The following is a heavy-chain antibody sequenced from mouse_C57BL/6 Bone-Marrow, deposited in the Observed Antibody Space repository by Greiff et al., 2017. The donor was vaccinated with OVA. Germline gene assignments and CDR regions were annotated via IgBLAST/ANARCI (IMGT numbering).Heavy chain of an antibody. CDR2: IHPNSGST. J-gene: IGHJ4*01. CDR3: ARDDFYAMDY. V-gene: IGHV1-64*01. CDR1: GYTFTSYW. Sequence: VKLQQPGAELVKPGASVKLSCKASGYTFTSYWMHWVKQRPGQGLEWIGMIHPNSGSTNYNEKFKSKATLTVDKSSSPAYMQLSSLTSEDSAVYYCARDDFYAMDYWGQGTSVTVSS.